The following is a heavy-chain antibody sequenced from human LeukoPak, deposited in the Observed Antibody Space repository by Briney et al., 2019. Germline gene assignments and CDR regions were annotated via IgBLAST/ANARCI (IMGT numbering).Heavy chain of an antibody. J-gene: IGHJ4*02. CDR1: GYTFTGYG. CDR3: VRDASSSWYNY. CDR2: NSPLDGKT. V-gene: IGHV1-18*01. D-gene: IGHD6-13*01. Sequence: ASVKVSCKASGYTFTGYGISWVRQAPGQGLEWMGWNSPLDGKTKYAQKLQGRVIMTTDTSTSTAYMELRSLRSDDTAAYFCVRDASSSWYNYWGQGTLVTVSS.